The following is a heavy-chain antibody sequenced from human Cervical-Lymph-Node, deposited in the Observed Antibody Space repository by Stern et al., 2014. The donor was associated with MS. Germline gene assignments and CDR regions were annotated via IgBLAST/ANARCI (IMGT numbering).Heavy chain of an antibody. D-gene: IGHD3-22*01. CDR2: ISGSGGST. Sequence: EVHLVESGGGLVQPGESLRLSCAASGFTFSSYAMSWVRQAPGKGLEWVSAISGSGGSTYYADSVKGRFTISRDNSKNTLYLQMNSLRAEDTAVYYCAKMSLVVVITAPDYWGQGTLVTVSS. J-gene: IGHJ4*02. V-gene: IGHV3-23*04. CDR3: AKMSLVVVITAPDY. CDR1: GFTFSSYA.